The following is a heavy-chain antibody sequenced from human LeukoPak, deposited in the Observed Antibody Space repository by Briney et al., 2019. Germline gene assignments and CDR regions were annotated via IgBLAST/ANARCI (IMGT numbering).Heavy chain of an antibody. CDR2: INPSGGST. CDR3: AREGPKRDGYNY. V-gene: IGHV1-46*01. CDR1: GYTFTSYY. Sequence: GASVTVSCMASGYTFTSYYMHWVRQAPGQGLEWMGIINPSGGSTSYARKFQGRVTMTRDTSTSTVYMELSSLRSEDTAVYYCAREGPKRDGYNYWGQGTLVTVSS. J-gene: IGHJ4*02. D-gene: IGHD5-24*01.